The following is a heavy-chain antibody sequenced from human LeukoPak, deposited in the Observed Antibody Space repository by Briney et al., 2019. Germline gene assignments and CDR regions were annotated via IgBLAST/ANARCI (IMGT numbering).Heavy chain of an antibody. CDR1: GYTFTGYY. CDR2: INPNSGGT. Sequence: ASVKVSCKASGYTFTGYYMHWVRQAPGQGLEWMGWINPNSGGTKYAQKFQGRVTMTRDTSISTAYMELSRLRSDDTAVYYCARAGIVGAKFNWFDPWGQGTLVTVSS. D-gene: IGHD1-26*01. J-gene: IGHJ5*02. CDR3: ARAGIVGAKFNWFDP. V-gene: IGHV1-2*02.